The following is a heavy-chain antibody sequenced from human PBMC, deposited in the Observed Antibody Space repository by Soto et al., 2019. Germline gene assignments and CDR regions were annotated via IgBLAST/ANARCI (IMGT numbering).Heavy chain of an antibody. CDR1: GGSFSGYY. D-gene: IGHD3-16*01. Sequence: SETLSLTCTVYGGSFSGYYWSWIRQPPGKGLGWIGEIDHSGSTNYNPSLKSRVTISVDTSKNEFSLKLSSVTAADTAVYYCVRLIGNSWLDSWGQGTLVTVSS. CDR2: IDHSGST. CDR3: VRLIGNSWLDS. J-gene: IGHJ5*01. V-gene: IGHV4-34*01.